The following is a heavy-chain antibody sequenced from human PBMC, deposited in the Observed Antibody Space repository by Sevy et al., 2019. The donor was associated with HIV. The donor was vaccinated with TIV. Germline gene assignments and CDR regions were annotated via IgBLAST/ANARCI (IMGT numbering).Heavy chain of an antibody. V-gene: IGHV4-59*01. Sequence: SDTLSLTCTVSGGSISSYYWSWIRQPPGKGLEWIGYIYYSGSTNYNPSLKSRVTISVDTSKNQFSLKLSSVTAADTAVYYCAREHGIAAAGTYWFDPWGQGTLVTVSS. CDR1: GGSISSYY. CDR3: AREHGIAAAGTYWFDP. CDR2: IYYSGST. J-gene: IGHJ5*02. D-gene: IGHD6-13*01.